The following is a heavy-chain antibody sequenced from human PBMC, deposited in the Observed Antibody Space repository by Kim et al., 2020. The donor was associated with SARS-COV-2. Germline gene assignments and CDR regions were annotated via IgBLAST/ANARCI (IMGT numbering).Heavy chain of an antibody. D-gene: IGHD6-13*01. CDR1: GFTFSSYA. Sequence: GGSLRLSCAASGFTFSSYAMHWVRQAPGKGLEWVAVISYDGSNKYYADSVKGRFTISRDNSKNTLFLQMNSLRAEHTAVYYCARDGGSSWYGYYYYYGMDVTGLGNTVTVSS. CDR2: ISYDGSNK. J-gene: IGHJ6*02. CDR3: ARDGGSSWYGYYYYYGMDV. V-gene: IGHV3-30-3*01.